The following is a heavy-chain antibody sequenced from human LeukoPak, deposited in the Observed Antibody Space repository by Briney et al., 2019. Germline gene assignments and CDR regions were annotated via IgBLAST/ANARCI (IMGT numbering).Heavy chain of an antibody. CDR2: INPNSGGT. J-gene: IGHJ4*02. Sequence: ASVKVSCKASGYTFTGYYIHWVRQAPGQGLEWMGWINPNSGGTNFAQKFQGRVTMTRDTSIGTAYMELSRLRSDDTAAYYCARDITGRRAGEDYWGQGTLVTVSS. D-gene: IGHD6-19*01. CDR1: GYTFTGYY. CDR3: ARDITGRRAGEDY. V-gene: IGHV1-2*02.